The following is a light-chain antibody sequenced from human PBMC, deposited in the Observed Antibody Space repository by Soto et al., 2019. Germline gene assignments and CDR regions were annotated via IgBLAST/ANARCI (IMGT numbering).Light chain of an antibody. CDR3: QQYTNLEP. J-gene: IGKJ4*01. CDR1: QSVTFD. CDR2: GAF. V-gene: IGKV3-15*01. Sequence: EIVLTQSPATLSVSPGGSATLSCRASQSVTFDLAWYQQRPGQAPRLLIYGAFKRATGVPARFSGSGSGTEFTLTISGLEAEDFAVYYCQQYTNLEPFGGGTKVDIK.